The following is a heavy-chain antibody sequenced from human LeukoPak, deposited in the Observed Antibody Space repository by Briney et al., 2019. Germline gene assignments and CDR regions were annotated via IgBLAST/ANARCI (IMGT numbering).Heavy chain of an antibody. J-gene: IGHJ6*03. V-gene: IGHV4-39*07. CDR3: ARVRYSSSWDNYYYYMDV. CDR2: IYYSGST. Sequence: SETLSLTCTVSGGSISSSSYYWGWIRQPPGKGLEWIGSIYYSGSTYCNPSLKSRVTISVDTSKNQFSLKLSPVTAADTAVYYCARVRYSSSWDNYYYYMDVWGKGTTVTVSS. CDR1: GGSISSSSYY. D-gene: IGHD6-13*01.